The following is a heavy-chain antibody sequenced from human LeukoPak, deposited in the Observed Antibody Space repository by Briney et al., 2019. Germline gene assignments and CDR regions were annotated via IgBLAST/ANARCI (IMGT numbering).Heavy chain of an antibody. CDR3: ARGGRGTIIMIVVAALDY. CDR2: ISSSGNYM. J-gene: IGHJ4*02. V-gene: IGHV3-21*01. CDR1: GFTFTSYS. Sequence: PGGSLRLSCAASGFTFTSYSMNWVRQAPGKGLEWVSSISSSGNYMYYADSVKGRFTISRDNARNSLYLQMNSLRAEDTAVYYCARGGRGTIIMIVVAALDYWGQGTLVTVSS. D-gene: IGHD3-22*01.